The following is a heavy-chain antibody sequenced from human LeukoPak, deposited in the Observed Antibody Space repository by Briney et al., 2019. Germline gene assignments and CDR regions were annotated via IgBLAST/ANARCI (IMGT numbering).Heavy chain of an antibody. V-gene: IGHV4-30-4*07. CDR2: IYYSGST. CDR1: GGSISSGGYS. D-gene: IGHD6-19*01. Sequence: SGTLSLTCAVSGGSISSGGYSWSWIRQPPGKGLEWIGYIYYSGSTYYNPSLKSRVTISVDTSKNQFSLKLSSVTAADTAVYYCARDVKAVAGTGSRYYYYYMDVWGKGTTVTVSS. J-gene: IGHJ6*03. CDR3: ARDVKAVAGTGSRYYYYYMDV.